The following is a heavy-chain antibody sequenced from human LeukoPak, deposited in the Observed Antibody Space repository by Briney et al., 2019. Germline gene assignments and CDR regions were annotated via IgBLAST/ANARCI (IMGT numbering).Heavy chain of an antibody. CDR1: GGTFSSYA. Sequence: SVKVSCKASGGTFSSYAITWVRQAPGQGLEWMGKIIPISGTTNYAQKFQGRVTSTADESTSTAYMELSSLRSEDTALYYCARKLRLGGNWFDPWGQGTLVTVSS. CDR3: ARKLRLGGNWFDP. V-gene: IGHV1-69*13. D-gene: IGHD1-26*01. J-gene: IGHJ5*02. CDR2: IIPISGTT.